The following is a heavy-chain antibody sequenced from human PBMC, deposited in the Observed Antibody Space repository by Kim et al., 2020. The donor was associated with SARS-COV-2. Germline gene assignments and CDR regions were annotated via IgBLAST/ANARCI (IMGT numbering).Heavy chain of an antibody. Sequence: SVKVSCKASGGTFSSYAISWVRQAPGQGLEWMGGIIPIFGTANYAQKFQGRVTITADESTSTAYMELSSLRSEDTAVYYCARDRIGGFNAFDIWGQGTMVTVSS. J-gene: IGHJ3*02. CDR2: IIPIFGTA. CDR3: ARDRIGGFNAFDI. CDR1: GGTFSSYA. D-gene: IGHD3-10*01. V-gene: IGHV1-69*13.